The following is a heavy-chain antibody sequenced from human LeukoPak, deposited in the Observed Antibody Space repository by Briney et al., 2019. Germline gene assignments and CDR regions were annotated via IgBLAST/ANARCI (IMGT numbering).Heavy chain of an antibody. D-gene: IGHD3-10*01. CDR2: INHSGST. V-gene: IGHV4-34*01. J-gene: IGHJ5*02. Sequence: SETLSLTCAVYGGSFSGYYWSWIRQPPGKGLEWIGEINHSGSTKYNPSLKSRVTISVDTSKNQFSLKLNSVTAADTAVYYCARYPYYSGSGTGFDPWGQGTLVTVSS. CDR1: GGSFSGYY. CDR3: ARYPYYSGSGTGFDP.